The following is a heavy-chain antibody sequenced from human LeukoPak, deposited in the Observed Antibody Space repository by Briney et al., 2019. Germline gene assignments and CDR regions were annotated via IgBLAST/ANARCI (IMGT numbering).Heavy chain of an antibody. D-gene: IGHD2-15*01. CDR1: GFIFSSYV. Sequence: GGSLRLSCAASGFIFSSYVMSWVRQAPRKGLEWVSSISYTDGSTYYADSVKGRFTISRDNSKNTLYLQMNSLRAEDTAVYYCAKDRGEDCSGGSCYSFWYFDLWGRGTLVTVSS. CDR3: AKDRGEDCSGGSCYSFWYFDL. V-gene: IGHV3-23*01. J-gene: IGHJ2*01. CDR2: ISYTDGST.